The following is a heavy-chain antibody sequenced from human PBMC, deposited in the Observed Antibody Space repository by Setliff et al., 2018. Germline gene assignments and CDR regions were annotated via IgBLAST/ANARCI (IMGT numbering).Heavy chain of an antibody. CDR3: ARTGTYRYFDC. D-gene: IGHD1-1*01. CDR2: IYSGGTT. J-gene: IGHJ4*02. Sequence: PSETLSLTCKVSGDSMNSGVYYWAWIRQPPGKGLEWIGRIYSGGTTYYNSSLKSRVTISVDTSKSQFSLRLNSVTAADTAVYYCARTGTYRYFDCWGRGTLVTVSS. CDR1: GDSMNSGVYY. V-gene: IGHV4-39*01.